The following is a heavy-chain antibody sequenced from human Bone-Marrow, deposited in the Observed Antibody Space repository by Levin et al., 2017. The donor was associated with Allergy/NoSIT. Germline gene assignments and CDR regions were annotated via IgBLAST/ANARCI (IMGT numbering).Heavy chain of an antibody. CDR3: ARANWGSRDY. Sequence: PGGSLRLSCVGSGFSFESYSMNWVRQAPGKGLEWLSYISSSSNIIRYADSVKGRFTISRDNAENSLYLQMNSLRAEDTAVYYCARANWGSRDYWGQGTLVTVSS. CDR2: ISSSSNII. CDR1: GFSFESYS. V-gene: IGHV3-48*01. J-gene: IGHJ4*02. D-gene: IGHD7-27*01.